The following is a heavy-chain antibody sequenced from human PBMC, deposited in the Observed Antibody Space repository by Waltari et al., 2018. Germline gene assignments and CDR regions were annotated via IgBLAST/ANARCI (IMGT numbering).Heavy chain of an antibody. CDR3: ASTPRDYSSYDY. D-gene: IGHD2-2*01. CDR1: GDPTTTSRQH. V-gene: IGHV4-39*01. CDR2: IYYSGST. J-gene: IGHJ4*02. Sequence: QLQLQGPGPALLKPPGNLSPTPPVSGDPTTTSRQHRVSFRQPPGKGLEWIGSIYYSGSTYYNPSLKSRVTISVDTSKNQFSLKLSSVTAADTAVYYCASTPRDYSSYDYWGQGTLVTVSS.